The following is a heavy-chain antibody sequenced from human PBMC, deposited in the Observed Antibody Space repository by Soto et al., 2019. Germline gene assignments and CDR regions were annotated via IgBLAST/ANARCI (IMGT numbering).Heavy chain of an antibody. V-gene: IGHV3-23*01. CDR3: AKAMASPMGIYFFDT. Sequence: HPGGSLRLSCAASGFTFSNFAMNWVRQAPGKGLEWVSVISGSGDSTYHADSVKGRFTISRDNSDNTLFLQMHSLRAEDTAIYYCAKAMASPMGIYFFDTWGQGSLVTVSS. J-gene: IGHJ4*02. CDR1: GFTFSNFA. CDR2: ISGSGDST. D-gene: IGHD1-26*01.